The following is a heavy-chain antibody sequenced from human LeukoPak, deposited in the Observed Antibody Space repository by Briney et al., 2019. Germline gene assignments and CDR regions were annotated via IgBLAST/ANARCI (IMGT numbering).Heavy chain of an antibody. Sequence: PGRSLRLSCAASGFTFSSYAMHWVRQAPGKGLEWVAVISYDGSNKYYADSAKGRFTISRDNSKNTLYLQMNSLRAEDTAVYYCARDDSGYDEGALLDYWGQGTLVTVSS. V-gene: IGHV3-30*04. D-gene: IGHD5-12*01. CDR1: GFTFSSYA. J-gene: IGHJ4*02. CDR3: ARDDSGYDEGALLDY. CDR2: ISYDGSNK.